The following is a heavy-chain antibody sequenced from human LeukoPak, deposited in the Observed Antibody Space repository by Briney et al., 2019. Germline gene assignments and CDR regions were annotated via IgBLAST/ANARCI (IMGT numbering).Heavy chain of an antibody. D-gene: IGHD3-3*01. CDR2: IYSGGST. J-gene: IGHJ4*02. Sequence: GGSLRLSCAASGFTVSSNYMSWVRQAPGKGLEWVSVIYSGGSTYYADSVKGRFTISRDNSKNTLYLQMNSLRAEDTAVYYCARDPPYYDLWSGYHRDYWGQGTLVTVSS. V-gene: IGHV3-66*02. CDR1: GFTVSSNY. CDR3: ARDPPYYDLWSGYHRDY.